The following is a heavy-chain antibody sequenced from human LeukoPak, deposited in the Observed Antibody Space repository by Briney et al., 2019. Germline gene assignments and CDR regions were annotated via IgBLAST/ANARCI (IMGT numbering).Heavy chain of an antibody. CDR1: GFTFSGSA. V-gene: IGHV3-73*01. CDR2: IRSKANSYAP. J-gene: IGHJ4*02. CDR3: TRPPAGY. D-gene: IGHD3-10*01. Sequence: GGSLRLSCAASGFTFSGSAMHWVRQASGKGLERVGRIRSKANSYAPAYAASVKGRSTISRDDSKNTAHLQMNSLKTEDTAVCYCTRPPAGYWGQGTMVTVSS.